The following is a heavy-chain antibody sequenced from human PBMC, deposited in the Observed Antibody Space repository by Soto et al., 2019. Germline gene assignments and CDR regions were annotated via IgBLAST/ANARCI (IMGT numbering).Heavy chain of an antibody. CDR1: GGSISSGGYY. J-gene: IGHJ4*02. V-gene: IGHV4-31*03. CDR3: ARALEMATISAFDY. Sequence: SETLSLTCTVSGGSISSGGYYWSWIRQHPGKGLEWIGYIYYSGSTYYNPSLKSRVTISVDTSKNQFSLKLSSVTAADTAVYYCARALEMATISAFDYWGQGTLVTVSS. CDR2: IYYSGST. D-gene: IGHD5-12*01.